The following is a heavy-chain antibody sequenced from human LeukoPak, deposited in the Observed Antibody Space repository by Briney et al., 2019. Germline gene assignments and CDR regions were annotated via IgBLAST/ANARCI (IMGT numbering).Heavy chain of an antibody. CDR2: INTYNGNP. CDR1: GYTFNTNA. CDR3: GRNYNGYGLSIDI. J-gene: IGHJ3*02. Sequence: ASVKVSCKATGYTFNTNAINWVRRAPGQKFEWIGWINTYNGNPRFVQGFTGRFVFSMDTSVSTAYLEIKNLKPDDTAVYYCGRNYNGYGLSIDIWGQGTVVTVSS. D-gene: IGHD1-1*01. V-gene: IGHV7-4-1*02.